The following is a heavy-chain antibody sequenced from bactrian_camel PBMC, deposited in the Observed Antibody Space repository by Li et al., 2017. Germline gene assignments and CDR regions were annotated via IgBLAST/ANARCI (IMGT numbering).Heavy chain of an antibody. CDR1: GYKISSSC. J-gene: IGHJ4*01. D-gene: IGHD7*01. Sequence: VQLVESGGGSVQAGGSLRLSCAVSGYKISSSCMGWFRQTPGKEREGVATIGDPGTTTYTDSAKDRFSISQDKGRSTLYLQMNSLKPEDTAMYYCAANIFVDAPRLRVAAEYKYWGQGTQVTVS. CDR2: IGDPGTT. CDR3: AANIFVDAPRLRVAAEYKY. V-gene: IGHV3S55*01.